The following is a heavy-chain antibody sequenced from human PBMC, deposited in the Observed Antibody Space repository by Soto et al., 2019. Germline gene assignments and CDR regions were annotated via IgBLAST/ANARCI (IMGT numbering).Heavy chain of an antibody. V-gene: IGHV3-30*18. J-gene: IGHJ4*02. CDR3: AKGERGLDN. D-gene: IGHD1-1*01. Sequence: QVQLVEFGGGVVQPGRSLRVSCAASGFTFNTYGMHWVRQAPGKGLEWVAVISNDGTYKYYAESVKGRFTISRDNSTNTLYRQMNSLRDGDRVVYYCAKGERGLDNWGQGTLVTVSS. CDR2: ISNDGTYK. CDR1: GFTFNTYG.